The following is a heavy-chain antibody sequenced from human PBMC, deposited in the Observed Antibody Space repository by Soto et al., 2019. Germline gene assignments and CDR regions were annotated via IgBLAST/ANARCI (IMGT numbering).Heavy chain of an antibody. CDR1: GYTFTSYD. J-gene: IGHJ6*02. CDR2: MNPNSGNT. CDR3: ARDGAITIPRVDYYYYGMDV. Sequence: GASVKVSCKASGYTFTSYDINWVRQATGQGLEWMGWMNPNSGNTGYAQKFQGRVTMTRNTSISTAYMELSSLRSEDTAVYYCARDGAITIPRVDYYYYGMDVWGQGTTVTVSS. D-gene: IGHD3-3*01. V-gene: IGHV1-8*01.